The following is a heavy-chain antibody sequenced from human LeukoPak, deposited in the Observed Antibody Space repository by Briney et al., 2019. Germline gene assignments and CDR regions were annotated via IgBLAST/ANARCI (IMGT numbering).Heavy chain of an antibody. V-gene: IGHV1-69*13. CDR1: GGTSSSYA. D-gene: IGHD1-26*01. Sequence: GASVKVSCKASGGTSSSYAISWVRQAPGQGLEWMGGIIPIFGTANYAQKFQGRVTITADESTSTAYMELSSLRSEDTAVYYCARVPSGSYRWFDPWGQGTLVTVSS. J-gene: IGHJ5*02. CDR2: IIPIFGTA. CDR3: ARVPSGSYRWFDP.